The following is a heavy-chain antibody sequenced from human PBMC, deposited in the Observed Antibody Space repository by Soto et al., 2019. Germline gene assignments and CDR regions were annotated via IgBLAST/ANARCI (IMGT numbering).Heavy chain of an antibody. CDR3: TRASRGWYAIIHFDY. J-gene: IGHJ4*02. D-gene: IGHD6-19*01. Sequence: GGSLRLSCTASGFTFGDYAMSWFRQAPGKGLEWVGFIRSKAYGGTTEYAASVKGRFTISRDDSKSIAYLQMNSLKTEDTAVYYCTRASRGWYAIIHFDYWGQGTLVTVSS. CDR1: GFTFGDYA. CDR2: IRSKAYGGTT. V-gene: IGHV3-49*03.